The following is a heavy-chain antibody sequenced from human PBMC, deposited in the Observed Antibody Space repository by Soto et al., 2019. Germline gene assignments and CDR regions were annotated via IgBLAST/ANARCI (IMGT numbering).Heavy chain of an antibody. CDR3: ARRYGSAFDF. CDR1: GGSTSSGEY. Sequence: SETLSLTCSVSGGSTSSGEYWSWIRQPPGKGLEWIGYISNSGSTYYSPSLKSRVTISVDTSKNQFSLKLSSVTAADTAVYYCARRYGSAFDFWGQGTMVTVSS. J-gene: IGHJ3*01. D-gene: IGHD3-10*01. CDR2: ISNSGST. V-gene: IGHV4-30-4*02.